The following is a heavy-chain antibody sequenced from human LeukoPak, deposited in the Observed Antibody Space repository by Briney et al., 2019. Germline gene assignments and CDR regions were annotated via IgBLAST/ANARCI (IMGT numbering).Heavy chain of an antibody. CDR3: ARDHSSSCQLFGY. CDR2: RSAYNGNT. J-gene: IGHJ4*02. CDR1: GYTFTSYG. D-gene: IGHD6-13*01. V-gene: IGHV1-18*01. Sequence: ASVEVSCKASGYTFTSYGISWVRQAPGQGLEWMGWRSAYNGNTKYAQTLQGRVTMTTDTSTSTAYMELRSLRSDDTAVYYCARDHSSSCQLFGYWGQGTLVTVSS.